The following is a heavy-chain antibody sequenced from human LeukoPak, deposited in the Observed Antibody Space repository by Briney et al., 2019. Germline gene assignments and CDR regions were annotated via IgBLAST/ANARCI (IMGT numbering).Heavy chain of an antibody. D-gene: IGHD6-19*01. CDR1: GYSFTSYW. J-gene: IGHJ4*02. Sequence: PGESLKISCKGSGYSFTSYWIGWVRQMPGKGLEWMGIIYPGDSDTRYSPSFQGQVTISADKSISTAYLQWSSLKASDTAMYYCARHKLSYSSGWGLFDYWGQGTLVTVSS. CDR3: ARHKLSYSSGWGLFDY. CDR2: IYPGDSDT. V-gene: IGHV5-51*01.